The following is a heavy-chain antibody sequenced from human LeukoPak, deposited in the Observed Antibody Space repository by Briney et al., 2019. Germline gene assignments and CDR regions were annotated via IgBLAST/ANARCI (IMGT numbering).Heavy chain of an antibody. Sequence: SETLSLTCAVYGGSFSGYYWSWIRQPPGKGLEWIGEIHHSGSTNYNPSLKSRVTISVDTSKNQFSLKLSSVTAADTAVYYCARGPYCSGGSCCLIYYFDYWGQGTLVTVSS. CDR2: IHHSGST. D-gene: IGHD2-15*01. CDR3: ARGPYCSGGSCCLIYYFDY. V-gene: IGHV4-34*01. J-gene: IGHJ4*02. CDR1: GGSFSGYY.